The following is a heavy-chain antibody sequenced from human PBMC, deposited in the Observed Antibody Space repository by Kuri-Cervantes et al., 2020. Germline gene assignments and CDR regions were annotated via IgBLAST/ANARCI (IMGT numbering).Heavy chain of an antibody. V-gene: IGHV4-39*07. D-gene: IGHD3-10*01. CDR2: IYHSGST. CDR3: ARPEIGKDDAFDI. J-gene: IGHJ3*02. Sequence: SETLSLTCTVSGGSISSSSYYWGWIRQPPGKGLEWIGSIYHSGSTFYNPSLKSRVTISLDTSKNQFSLKLSSVTAADTAVYYCARPEIGKDDAFDIWGQGTMVTVS. CDR1: GGSISSSSYY.